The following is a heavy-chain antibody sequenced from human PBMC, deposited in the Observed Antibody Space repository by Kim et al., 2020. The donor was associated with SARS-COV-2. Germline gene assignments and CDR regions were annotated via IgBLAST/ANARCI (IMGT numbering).Heavy chain of an antibody. V-gene: IGHV4-59*08. CDR2: IYYSGST. Sequence: SETLSLTCTVSGGSISSYYWSWIRQPPGKGLEWIGYIYYSGSTNYNPSLKSRVTISVDTSKNQFSLKLSSVTAADTAVYYCARGYCSGGSCYGSVDVWGQGTTVTVSS. CDR1: GGSISSYY. J-gene: IGHJ6*02. CDR3: ARGYCSGGSCYGSVDV. D-gene: IGHD2-15*01.